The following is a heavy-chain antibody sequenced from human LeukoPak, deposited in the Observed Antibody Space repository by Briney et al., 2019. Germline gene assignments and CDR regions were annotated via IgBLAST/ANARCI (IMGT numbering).Heavy chain of an antibody. D-gene: IGHD5-18*01. CDR1: GGSISSGGYY. CDR3: ARAPTAMVFPFDY. Sequence: SETLSLTCTVSGGSISSGGYYWSWIRQPPGKGLEWIGYIYHSGSTYYNPSLKSRVTISVDRSKNQFSLKLSSVTAADTAVYYCARAPTAMVFPFDYWGQGTLVTVSS. J-gene: IGHJ4*02. CDR2: IYHSGST. V-gene: IGHV4-30-2*01.